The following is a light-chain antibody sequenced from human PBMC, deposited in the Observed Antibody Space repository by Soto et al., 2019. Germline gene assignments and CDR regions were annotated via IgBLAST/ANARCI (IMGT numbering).Light chain of an antibody. J-gene: IGKJ3*01. V-gene: IGKV1-9*01. Sequence: DIQLTQSPSFLSASVGDRVTITCRASQGISTFVAWYQQKPGKAPKLLIYAPSTLQSGVPSRFSGSGSGPEFPLIISSLQPEDFATYYCQQLNSYLLFTFGPGTKVDIK. CDR3: QQLNSYLLFT. CDR1: QGISTF. CDR2: APS.